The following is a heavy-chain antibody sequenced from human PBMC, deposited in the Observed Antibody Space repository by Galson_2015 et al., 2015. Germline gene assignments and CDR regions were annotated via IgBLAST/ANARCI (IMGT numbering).Heavy chain of an antibody. J-gene: IGHJ4*02. CDR3: AREEDCGGDCYPVDY. CDR2: ISSSSSYI. D-gene: IGHD2-21*02. Sequence: SLRLSCAASGFTFSSYSMNWVRQAPGKGLEWVSSISSSSSYIYYADSVKGRFTISRDNAKNSLYLQMNSLRAVDTAVYYCAREEDCGGDCYPVDYWGQGTLVTVSS. CDR1: GFTFSSYS. V-gene: IGHV3-21*01.